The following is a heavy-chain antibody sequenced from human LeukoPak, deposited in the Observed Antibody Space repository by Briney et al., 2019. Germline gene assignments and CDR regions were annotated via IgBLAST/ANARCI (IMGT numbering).Heavy chain of an antibody. CDR3: ARDRDYGDYVS. Sequence: SETLSLTCTVSGGSISSSSYYWGWIRQPPGKGLKWIGSIYYSGSTYYNPSLKSRVTILVDTSKNQFSLKLSSVTAADTAVYYCARDRDYGDYVSWGQGTLVTVSS. CDR2: IYYSGST. J-gene: IGHJ4*02. V-gene: IGHV4-39*07. CDR1: GGSISSSSYY. D-gene: IGHD4-17*01.